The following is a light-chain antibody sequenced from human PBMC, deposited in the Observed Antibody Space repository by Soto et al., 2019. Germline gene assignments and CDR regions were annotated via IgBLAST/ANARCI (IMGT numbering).Light chain of an antibody. CDR2: DAS. CDR3: QQRSDWPSIT. J-gene: IGKJ5*01. V-gene: IGKV3-11*01. CDR1: QYVSSS. Sequence: EIVLTQSQATLSLSPGERATLSSRASQYVSSSLAWYQQKPGQAPRLLIYDASNRATGIPARFSGSGSGTDFTLTISRLEPEDFAVYYCQQRSDWPSITFGQGTRLEI.